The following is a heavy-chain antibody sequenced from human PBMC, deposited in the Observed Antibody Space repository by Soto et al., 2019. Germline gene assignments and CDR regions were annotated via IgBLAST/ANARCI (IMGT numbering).Heavy chain of an antibody. CDR3: ARDHRYNWNDEGWFDP. CDR1: GYIFSTYD. Sequence: QVQLVQSGAEVKKPGASVKVSCKASGYIFSTYDINWVRQAPGQGLEWMGWLNPNSGNTGYAQKFQGRVTMTRNTHINTAYMELSSLGSEDTAVYYCARDHRYNWNDEGWFDPWGQGTLVTVSS. D-gene: IGHD1-20*01. J-gene: IGHJ5*02. CDR2: LNPNSGNT. V-gene: IGHV1-8*01.